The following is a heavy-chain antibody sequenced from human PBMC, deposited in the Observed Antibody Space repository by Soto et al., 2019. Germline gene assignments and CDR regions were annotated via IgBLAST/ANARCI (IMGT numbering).Heavy chain of an antibody. CDR2: IKQDGSEK. CDR3: ARVGAGGNAAFDI. Sequence: PGGSLRLSCAASGFTLSSYWMSWVRQAPGKGLEWVANIKQDGSEKYYVDSVKGRFTISRDNAKNSLYLQMNSLRAEDTAVYYCARVGAGGNAAFDIWGQGTMVTVSS. CDR1: GFTLSSYW. V-gene: IGHV3-7*03. J-gene: IGHJ3*02. D-gene: IGHD6-13*01.